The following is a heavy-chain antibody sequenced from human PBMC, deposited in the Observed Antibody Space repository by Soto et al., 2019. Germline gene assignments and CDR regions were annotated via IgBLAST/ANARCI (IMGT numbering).Heavy chain of an antibody. D-gene: IGHD2-2*01. CDR1: GFTFSSYA. V-gene: IGHV3-23*01. Sequence: EVQLLESGGGLVQPGGSLRLSCAASGFTFSSYAMSWVRQAPGKGLEWVSAISGSGGSTYYADSVKGRFTISRDNSKNTLYLQMNSLRAEDTAVYYCAKDREGKDIVVVPAANPTYYYYGMDVWGQGTTVTVSS. J-gene: IGHJ6*02. CDR3: AKDREGKDIVVVPAANPTYYYYGMDV. CDR2: ISGSGGST.